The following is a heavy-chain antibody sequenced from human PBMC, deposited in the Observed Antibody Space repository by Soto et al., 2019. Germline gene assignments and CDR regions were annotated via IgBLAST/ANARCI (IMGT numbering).Heavy chain of an antibody. CDR2: ISSYNVDT. D-gene: IGHD5-18*01. CDR1: GYTFSTYG. CDR3: VRGGFAYGYLDY. Sequence: QVRLVQSGAAVKKPGASVKVSCKASGYTFSTYGIIWERQAPGQGLEWMGWISSYNVDTKYAEKFQGRVTMSTDTSTTTAFMELRSLRSDDTAVYYCVRGGFAYGYLDYWGQGALVTVSS. J-gene: IGHJ4*02. V-gene: IGHV1-18*04.